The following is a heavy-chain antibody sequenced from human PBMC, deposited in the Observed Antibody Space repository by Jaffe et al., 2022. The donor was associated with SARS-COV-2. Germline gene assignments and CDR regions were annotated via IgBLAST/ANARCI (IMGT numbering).Heavy chain of an antibody. J-gene: IGHJ6*02. CDR3: ARSQLQYYYYGMDV. CDR2: INSDGSST. CDR1: GFTFSSYW. V-gene: IGHV3-74*01. Sequence: EVQLVESGGGLVQPGGSLRLSCAASGFTFSSYWMHWVRQAPGKGLVWVSRINSDGSSTSYADSVKGRFTISRDNAKNTLYLQMNSLRAEDTAVYYCARSQLQYYYYGMDVWGQGTTVTVSS. D-gene: IGHD2-2*01.